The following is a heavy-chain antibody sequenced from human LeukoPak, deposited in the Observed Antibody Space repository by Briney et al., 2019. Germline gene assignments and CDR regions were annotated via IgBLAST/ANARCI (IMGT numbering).Heavy chain of an antibody. CDR1: GFTVGSNY. D-gene: IGHD7-27*01. Sequence: GGSLRLSCAASGFTVGSNYMSWVRQAPGKGLEWVSVIYSGGSTYYADSVKGRFTISRDNSKNTLYLQMNSLRAEDTAVYYCASGTTGDRDWFDPWGQGTLVTVSS. V-gene: IGHV3-53*01. CDR2: IYSGGST. J-gene: IGHJ5*02. CDR3: ASGTTGDRDWFDP.